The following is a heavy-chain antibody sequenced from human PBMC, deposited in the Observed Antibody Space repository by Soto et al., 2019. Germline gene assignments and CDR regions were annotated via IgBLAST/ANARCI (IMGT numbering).Heavy chain of an antibody. CDR1: GFNFSNYG. CDR3: AKVGSPAVTSYFDY. D-gene: IGHD4-17*01. J-gene: IGHJ4*02. V-gene: IGHV3-23*01. CDR2: FRDGSRST. Sequence: GGSLRLSCAASGFNFSNYGMNWVRQAPGKGLEWVSGFRDGSRSTYYADSVKGRFTMSRDNSKNTLYLQMNSLRVEDTAVYYCAKVGSPAVTSYFDYWGQGTLVTGSS.